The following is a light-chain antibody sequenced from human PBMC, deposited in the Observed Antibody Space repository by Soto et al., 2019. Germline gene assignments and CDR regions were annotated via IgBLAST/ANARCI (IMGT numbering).Light chain of an antibody. CDR1: QSVGNNF. V-gene: IGKV3-20*01. J-gene: IGKJ5*01. Sequence: EIVLTQSPGTLSLSPGERATLSCRASQSVGNNFLSWYQQRPGQAPRLLIYNAFSRATGISDRFSGSGSGTYFTLTISRLEHEYYAVYYCQQHAYSPHTFGQGTRLDIK. CDR3: QQHAYSPHT. CDR2: NAF.